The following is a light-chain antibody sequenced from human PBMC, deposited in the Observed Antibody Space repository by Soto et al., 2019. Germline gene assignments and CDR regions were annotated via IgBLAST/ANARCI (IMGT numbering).Light chain of an antibody. CDR3: QQSYSTPYT. Sequence: DIQMTQSPSSLSASVGDRVTITCRASQRISSYLNWYQQKPGKAPKVLIYGASSLQSGVPSRFSGSGSGTDFTVTISSLQPEDFATYYCQQSYSTPYTFGQGTKLEIK. V-gene: IGKV1-39*01. J-gene: IGKJ2*01. CDR2: GAS. CDR1: QRISSY.